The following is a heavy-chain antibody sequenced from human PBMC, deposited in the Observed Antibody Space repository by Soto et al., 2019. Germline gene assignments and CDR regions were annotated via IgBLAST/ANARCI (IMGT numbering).Heavy chain of an antibody. V-gene: IGHV6-1*01. CDR3: AVVGWFRCMGV. CDR1: GDSVSRDSAD. D-gene: IGHD2-15*01. Sequence: SPTLSLTCAIFGDSVSRDSADWNWIRQSPSRGLEWLGRTYYRSKWYNDYAVSVKSRITINPDTSKNQFSLHLNSVTPEDTAVYYCAVVGWFRCMGVRYQGTTVTVSS. J-gene: IGHJ6*02. CDR2: TYYRSKWYN.